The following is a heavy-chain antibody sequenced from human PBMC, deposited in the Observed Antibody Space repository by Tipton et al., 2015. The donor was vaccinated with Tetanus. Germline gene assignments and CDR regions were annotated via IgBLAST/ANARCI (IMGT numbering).Heavy chain of an antibody. J-gene: IGHJ6*02. CDR3: ARVSYYDSSGYYTPGSYYGMDV. Sequence: LRLSCTVSGGSISSYYWSWIRQPPGKGLEWIGYIYYSGSTNYNPSLKSRVTISVDTSKIQFSLKLSSVTAADTAVYYCARVSYYDSSGYYTPGSYYGMDVWGQGTTVTVSS. V-gene: IGHV4-59*01. CDR1: GGSISSYY. CDR2: IYYSGST. D-gene: IGHD3-22*01.